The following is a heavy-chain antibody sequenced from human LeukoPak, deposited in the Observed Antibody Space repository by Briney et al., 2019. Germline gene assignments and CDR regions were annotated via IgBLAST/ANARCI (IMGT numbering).Heavy chain of an antibody. CDR2: ISAYNGNT. CDR3: ARVPTYYDSSGYSDY. J-gene: IGHJ4*02. CDR1: GYTFTSYG. D-gene: IGHD3-22*01. V-gene: IGHV1-18*01. Sequence: GASVKVSCKVSGYTFTSYGISWVRQAPGQGLEWMGWISAYNGNTNYAQKLQGRVTMTTDTSTSTAYMELRSLRSEDTAVYYCARVPTYYDSSGYSDYWGQGILVTVSS.